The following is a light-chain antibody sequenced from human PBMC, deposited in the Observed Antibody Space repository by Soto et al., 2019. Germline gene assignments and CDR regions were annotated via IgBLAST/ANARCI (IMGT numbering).Light chain of an antibody. CDR2: AAS. V-gene: IGKV1-39*01. CDR1: QSISSY. J-gene: IGKJ1*01. Sequence: DIQMTQSPSSLSASVGDRVTITCRASQSISSYLNWYQQKPGKAPKLLIYAASSLQSGVPSRFSGSGSGTDFTLTISRLEPEDFAVYYCQQYGSSPTFGQGTKVDI. CDR3: QQYGSSPT.